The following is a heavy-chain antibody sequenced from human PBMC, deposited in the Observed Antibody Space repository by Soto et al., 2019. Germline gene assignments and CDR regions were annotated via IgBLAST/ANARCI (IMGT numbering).Heavy chain of an antibody. CDR2: IIPILGET. CDR1: GTIFSSYT. CDR3: SRGLGGRMDD. J-gene: IGHJ6*02. Sequence: QVQLVQSGAEVKKPGSSVRVSCKASGTIFSSYTISWVRQAPGQGLEWMGRIIPILGETNSAQKFQGRGTLTADKSTNTAYMLLNSLRLEDTAVYYCSRGLGGRMDDWGQGTTVTVSS. D-gene: IGHD3-16*01. V-gene: IGHV1-69*08.